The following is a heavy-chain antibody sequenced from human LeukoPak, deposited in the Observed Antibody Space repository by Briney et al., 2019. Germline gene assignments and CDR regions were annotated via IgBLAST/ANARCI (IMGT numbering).Heavy chain of an antibody. V-gene: IGHV4-34*01. J-gene: IGHJ4*02. CDR2: INHSGST. CDR3: AGGAWWLRFRAFDY. D-gene: IGHD5-12*01. CDR1: GGSFSGYY. Sequence: PSETLSLTCAVYGGSFSGYYWSWIRQPPGKGLEWIGEINHSGSTNYNPSLKSRVTISLDTSKNQFSLKLSSVTAADTAAYYCAGGAWWLRFRAFDYWGQGTLVTVSS.